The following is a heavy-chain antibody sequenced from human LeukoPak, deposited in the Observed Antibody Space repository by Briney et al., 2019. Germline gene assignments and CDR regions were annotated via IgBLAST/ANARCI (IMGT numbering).Heavy chain of an antibody. CDR2: ISDSSSTI. V-gene: IGHV3-48*04. CDR3: ARGDWLGPEKLDY. J-gene: IGHJ4*02. Sequence: GGSLRLSCAASGFTFSSYGMNWVRQAPGKGLEWVSYISDSSSTIYYADSVKGRLTISRDNAKNSLYLQMNSLRAEDTAVYYCARGDWLGPEKLDYWGQGTLVTVSS. D-gene: IGHD3-9*01. CDR1: GFTFSSYG.